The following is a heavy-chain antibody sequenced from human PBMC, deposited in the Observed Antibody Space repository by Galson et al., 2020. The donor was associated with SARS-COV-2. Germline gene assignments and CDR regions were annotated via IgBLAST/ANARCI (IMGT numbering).Heavy chain of an antibody. CDR2: ISAYNGNI. J-gene: IGHJ4*02. D-gene: IGHD3-10*01. V-gene: IGHV1-18*01. CDR3: ARVNTLSRYGSGSPSDN. CDR1: GYTFTSYG. Sequence: ASVKVSCKASGYTFTSYGISWVRQAPGQGLEWMGWISAYNGNINFAQNFQGRVTMTTDTSTSTAYMELRSLRSDDSAVYYCARVNTLSRYGSGSPSDNWGQGTLVTVSS.